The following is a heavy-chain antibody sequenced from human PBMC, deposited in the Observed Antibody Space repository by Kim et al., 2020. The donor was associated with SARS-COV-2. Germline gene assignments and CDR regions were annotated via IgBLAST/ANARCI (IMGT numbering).Heavy chain of an antibody. CDR1: GFTFTDYA. V-gene: IGHV3-23*01. Sequence: GGSLRLSCVGSGFTFTDYAMNWVRQRPGKGLEWVSGIDGGGVVRDDADSVKGRFTISRDNSRNTLYLQMSSLRVEDTAVYYCARDMRGYNRPIDSWGQGTLVTVSP. CDR2: IDGGGVVR. CDR3: ARDMRGYNRPIDS. D-gene: IGHD3-22*01. J-gene: IGHJ4*02.